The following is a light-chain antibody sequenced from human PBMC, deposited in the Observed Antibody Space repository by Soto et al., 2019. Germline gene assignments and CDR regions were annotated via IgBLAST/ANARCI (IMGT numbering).Light chain of an antibody. V-gene: IGKV3-20*01. Sequence: EIVMTQSPATLSVSPGERCTRSCRASQSVDSNLAWYQQKPGQAPRLLIYGASSRATGIPDRFSGSGSGTDFTLTISRLEPEDFAVYYCQQYGSSPTTFAQGTKVDIK. CDR2: GAS. CDR1: QSVDSN. J-gene: IGKJ1*01. CDR3: QQYGSSPTT.